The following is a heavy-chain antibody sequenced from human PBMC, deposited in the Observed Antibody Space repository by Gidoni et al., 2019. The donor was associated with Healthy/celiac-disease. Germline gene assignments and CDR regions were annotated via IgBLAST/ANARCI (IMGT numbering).Heavy chain of an antibody. J-gene: IGHJ3*02. V-gene: IGHV1-18*01. CDR1: GSTFTSYG. CDR3: ARDSVTVTTWVGAFDI. Sequence: QVQLVQSGAEVKKPGASVTVSCKASGSTFTSYGISWVRQAPGQGLEWMGWISAYNGNTNYAQKLQGRVTMTTDTSTSTAYMELRSLRSDDTAVYYCARDSVTVTTWVGAFDIWGQGTMVTVSS. D-gene: IGHD4-17*01. CDR2: ISAYNGNT.